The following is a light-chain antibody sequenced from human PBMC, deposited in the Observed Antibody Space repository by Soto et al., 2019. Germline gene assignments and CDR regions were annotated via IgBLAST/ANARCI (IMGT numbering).Light chain of an antibody. J-gene: IGKJ2*01. CDR1: QTISTW. V-gene: IGKV1-5*03. Sequence: DIQMTQSPSTLSASVGDRVTITCRASQTISTWVAWYQQKPGKPPKLLIYRASTLESGVPSRFSGSGSGTEFSLTISSLQPDDFATYYXQXXNSYSRTFGQGTKLEIK. CDR3: QXXNSYSRT. CDR2: RAS.